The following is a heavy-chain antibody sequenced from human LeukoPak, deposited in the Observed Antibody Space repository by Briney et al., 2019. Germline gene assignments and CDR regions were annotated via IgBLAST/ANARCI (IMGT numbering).Heavy chain of an antibody. CDR1: GGSISSSSYY. J-gene: IGHJ3*02. Sequence: KTSETLSLTCTVSGGSISSSSYYWGWIRQPPGKGLEWIGSIYYSGSTYYNPSLKSRVTISVDTSKNQFSLKLSSMTAADTAVYYCASYRIQLWPPGEEVYAFDIWGQGTMVTVSS. V-gene: IGHV4-39*01. CDR2: IYYSGST. D-gene: IGHD5-18*01. CDR3: ASYRIQLWPPGEEVYAFDI.